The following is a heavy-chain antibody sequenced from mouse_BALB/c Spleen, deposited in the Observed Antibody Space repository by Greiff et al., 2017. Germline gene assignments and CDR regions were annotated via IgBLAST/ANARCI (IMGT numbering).Heavy chain of an antibody. CDR1: GFAFSSYD. Sequence: EVMLVESGGGLVKPGGSLKLSCAASGFAFSSYDMSWVRQTPEKRLEWVAYISSGGGSTYYPDTVKGRFTISRDNAKNTLYLQMSSLKSEDTAMYYCARRGYYGSSFAYGGQGTLVTVSA. CDR3: ARRGYYGSSFAY. D-gene: IGHD1-1*01. V-gene: IGHV5-12-1*01. J-gene: IGHJ3*01. CDR2: ISSGGGST.